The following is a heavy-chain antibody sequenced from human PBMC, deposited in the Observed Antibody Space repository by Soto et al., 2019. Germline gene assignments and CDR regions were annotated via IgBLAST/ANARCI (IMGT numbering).Heavy chain of an antibody. J-gene: IGHJ4*02. V-gene: IGHV4-39*01. Sequence: QLQLQESGPGLVKPSETLSLTCSVSDDSINSDKYYWGWIRQPPGKGLEWIGSIYYRGNAYYNPSLQTRVTLSLDKSTVQFSLKLNSVTAADSAVYFCARLEGLATISYYFDFWGPGALVTVSS. CDR2: IYYRGNA. CDR1: DDSINSDKYY. D-gene: IGHD3-9*01. CDR3: ARLEGLATISYYFDF.